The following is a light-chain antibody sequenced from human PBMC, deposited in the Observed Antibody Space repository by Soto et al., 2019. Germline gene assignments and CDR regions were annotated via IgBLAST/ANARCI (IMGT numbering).Light chain of an antibody. V-gene: IGLV2-23*01. CDR3: CSYAGSSTWV. CDR2: EGS. Sequence: QSALTQPASVSGSPGLSITISCTGTSSDVGSYNLVSWYQQYSGKAPKLMIYEGSKRPSGVSNRFSGSKSGNTASLTISGLQAEDEADYYCCSYAGSSTWVFGGGTKLTVL. J-gene: IGLJ3*02. CDR1: SSDVGSYNL.